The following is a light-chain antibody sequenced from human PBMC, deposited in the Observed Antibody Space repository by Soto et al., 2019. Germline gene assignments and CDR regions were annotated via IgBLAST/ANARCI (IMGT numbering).Light chain of an antibody. CDR3: AAWDDSLNGYYV. V-gene: IGLV1-44*01. CDR2: SNN. J-gene: IGLJ1*01. CDR1: SPNIGSTT. Sequence: QSVLTKPPSPSGPPRQRVTISCSGSSPNIGSTTVNWYQQLPGTAPKLLIYSNNQRPSGVPDRFSGSKSGTSASLAISGLQSEDEADYYCAAWDDSLNGYYVFGTGTKVTVL.